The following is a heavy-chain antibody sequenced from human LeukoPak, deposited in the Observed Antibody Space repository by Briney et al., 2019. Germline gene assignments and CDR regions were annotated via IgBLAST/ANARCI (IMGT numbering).Heavy chain of an antibody. CDR3: ARDGYGSDYFDY. Sequence: SETLSLTCTVSGGSISSYYWSWIRQPPGKGLEWIGYIYYSGSTNYNPSLKSRVTISVDTSKNQFSLKLSSVTAADTAVYYCARDGYGSDYFDYWGQGTLVTVSS. D-gene: IGHD3-10*01. J-gene: IGHJ4*02. V-gene: IGHV4-59*01. CDR1: GGSISSYY. CDR2: IYYSGST.